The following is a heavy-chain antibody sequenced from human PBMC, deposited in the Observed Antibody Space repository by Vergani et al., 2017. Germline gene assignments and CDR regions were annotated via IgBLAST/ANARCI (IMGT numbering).Heavy chain of an antibody. CDR2: IHPADSDT. V-gene: IGHV5-51*01. D-gene: IGHD3-22*01. Sequence: EVQLVQSGAEVKKPGESLKISCQISGYSFTNYWIGLVRQMPGKALEWMGIIHPADSDTRYSPSFQVQVTISVDKSISTAYLQRSSLRASDSAMYYCARLYGRDSSGSKYFDYGGQGTLVTVSS. CDR1: GYSFTNYW. J-gene: IGHJ4*02. CDR3: ARLYGRDSSGSKYFDY.